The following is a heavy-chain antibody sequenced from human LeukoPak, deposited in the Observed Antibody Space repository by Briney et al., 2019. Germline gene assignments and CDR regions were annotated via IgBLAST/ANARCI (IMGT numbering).Heavy chain of an antibody. D-gene: IGHD6-13*01. CDR1: GFTVSSNY. J-gene: IGHJ4*02. CDR2: IYSGGST. Sequence: PGGSLRLFCAASGFTVSSNYMSWVRQAPGKGLEWVSVIYSGGSTYYADSVKGRFTISRDNSKNTLYLQMNSLRAEDTAIYYCARSLPYGTTWYGRSDFWGQGTLVTVSS. V-gene: IGHV3-53*01. CDR3: ARSLPYGTTWYGRSDF.